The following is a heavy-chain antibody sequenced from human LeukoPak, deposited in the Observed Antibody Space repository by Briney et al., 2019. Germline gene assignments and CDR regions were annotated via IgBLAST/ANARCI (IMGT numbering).Heavy chain of an antibody. CDR3: ARDSPMTTVTIDYYYMDV. CDR2: IYYSGST. CDR1: GGSISSYY. Sequence: PSETLSLTCTVSGGSISSYYWSWIRQPPGKGLEWIWYIYYSGSTNYNPSPKSRVTISVDTSKNQFSLKLSSVTAADTAVYYCARDSPMTTVTIDYYYMDVWGKGTTVTVSS. V-gene: IGHV4-59*01. D-gene: IGHD4-17*01. J-gene: IGHJ6*03.